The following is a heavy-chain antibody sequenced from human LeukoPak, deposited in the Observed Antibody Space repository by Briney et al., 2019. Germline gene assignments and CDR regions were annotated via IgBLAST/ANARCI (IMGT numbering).Heavy chain of an antibody. CDR1: GFTFSSYW. J-gene: IGHJ1*01. D-gene: IGHD2-2*02. CDR2: IKQDGSEK. CDR3: AREVYCSSTSCYTGYFQH. V-gene: IGHV3-7*01. Sequence: GGSLRLSCAASGFTFSSYWMSWVRQAPGKGLEWVANIKQDGSEKYYVDSVKGRFTISRDNAKNSLYLQMNSLRAEDTAVYYCAREVYCSSTSCYTGYFQHWGEGTLVTVSS.